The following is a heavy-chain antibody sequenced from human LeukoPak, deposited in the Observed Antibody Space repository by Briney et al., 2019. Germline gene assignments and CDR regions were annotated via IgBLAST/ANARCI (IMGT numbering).Heavy chain of an antibody. V-gene: IGHV1-8*01. Sequence: ASVKVSCKASGYTFTSYDINWVRQATGQGLEWMGWMNPNSGNTGYAQKFQGRVTMTRNTSISTAYMELSSLRSEDTAVYYCAVLDPPGKLLSLYGMDVWGQGTTVTVSS. CDR2: MNPNSGNT. CDR1: GYTFTSYD. CDR3: AVLDPPGKLLSLYGMDV. J-gene: IGHJ6*01. D-gene: IGHD2-21*02.